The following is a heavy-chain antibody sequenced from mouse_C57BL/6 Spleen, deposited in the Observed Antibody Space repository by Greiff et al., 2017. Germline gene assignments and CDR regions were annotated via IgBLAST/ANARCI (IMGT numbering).Heavy chain of an antibody. CDR1: GYAFTNYL. V-gene: IGHV1-54*01. D-gene: IGHD1-1*01. J-gene: IGHJ2*01. CDR3: ARENYYGSSYYFDY. Sequence: VQLQQSGAELVRPGPSVKVSCKASGYAFTNYLIEWVKQRPGQGLEWIGVINPGSGGTNYNEKFKGKATLTADKSSSTAYMQLSSLTSEDSAVYFCARENYYGSSYYFDYWGQGTTLTVSS. CDR2: INPGSGGT.